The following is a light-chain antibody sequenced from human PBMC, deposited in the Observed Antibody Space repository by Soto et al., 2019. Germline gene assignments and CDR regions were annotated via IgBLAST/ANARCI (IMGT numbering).Light chain of an antibody. CDR3: SSYTSTGTLT. V-gene: IGLV2-14*03. CDR1: SSDVGGYNY. CDR2: DVT. Sequence: QSALTQPASVSGSPGQSITISCTGTSSDVGGYNYISWYQQHPGKAPKLMIYDVTIRPSGVSNRFSGSKSGNTASLTISGLQAEDEADYYCSSYTSTGTLTFGGGTKLTVL. J-gene: IGLJ2*01.